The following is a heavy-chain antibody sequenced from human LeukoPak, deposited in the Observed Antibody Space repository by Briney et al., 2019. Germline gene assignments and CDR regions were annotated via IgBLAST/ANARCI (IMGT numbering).Heavy chain of an antibody. Sequence: SETLSLTCAFYGGSFSGYYWSWIRQPQGKGLEWIGEINHSGSTNYNPSLKSRVTISVDTSKNQFSLKLSSVTAADTAVYYCASSPATDYYDSSGLDVWGKGTTVTISS. V-gene: IGHV4-34*01. D-gene: IGHD3-22*01. CDR1: GGSFSGYY. CDR2: INHSGST. J-gene: IGHJ6*04. CDR3: ASSPATDYYDSSGLDV.